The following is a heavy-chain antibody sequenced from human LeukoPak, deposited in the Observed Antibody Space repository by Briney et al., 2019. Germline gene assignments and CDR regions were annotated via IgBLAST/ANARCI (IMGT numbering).Heavy chain of an antibody. Sequence: PGGSLRLSCAASGFTFSSYWMHWVRQAPGKGLVWVSRINSDGSSTSYADSVKGRFTISRDNAKNTLYLQMNSLRAEDTAVYYYARDLSLGELLHALDYWGQGTLVTVSS. J-gene: IGHJ4*02. CDR1: GFTFSSYW. CDR3: ARDLSLGELLHALDY. D-gene: IGHD1-26*01. V-gene: IGHV3-74*01. CDR2: INSDGSST.